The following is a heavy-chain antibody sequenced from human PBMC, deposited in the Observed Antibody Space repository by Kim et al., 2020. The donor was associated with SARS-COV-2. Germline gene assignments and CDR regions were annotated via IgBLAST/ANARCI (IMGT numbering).Heavy chain of an antibody. V-gene: IGHV5-51*01. CDR3: ARNPYSSGCLIDY. J-gene: IGHJ4*02. D-gene: IGHD6-19*01. Sequence: YSPSFQGQVTISAAKSISTADLQWSSLKASDTAMYYCARNPYSSGCLIDYWGQGTLVTVSS.